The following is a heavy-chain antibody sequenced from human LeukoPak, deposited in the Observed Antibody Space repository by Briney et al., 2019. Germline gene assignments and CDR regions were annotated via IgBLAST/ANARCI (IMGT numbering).Heavy chain of an antibody. J-gene: IGHJ4*02. V-gene: IGHV3-74*01. CDR2: INGDGSST. CDR1: GFTFRSYW. CDR3: ARDTRYGDGYKY. D-gene: IGHD5-24*01. Sequence: GGSLRLSCAASGFTFRSYWMHWVRQAPGKGLVWVSRINGDGSSTSYEDSVKGRFTISRDNAKNTLYLQMKSLRAEDTAVYYCARDTRYGDGYKYWGQGTLVTVSS.